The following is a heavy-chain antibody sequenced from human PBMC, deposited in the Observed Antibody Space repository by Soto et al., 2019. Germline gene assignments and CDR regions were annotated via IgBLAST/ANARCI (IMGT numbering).Heavy chain of an antibody. CDR1: GFTFSSYA. CDR3: AKEKYYYDSSGYIDY. CDR2: ISGSGGST. Sequence: GGSLRLSCAASGFTFSSYAMSWVRQAPGKGLEWVSAISGSGGSTYYADSVKGRFTISRDNSKNTLYPQMNSLRAEDTAVYYCAKEKYYYDSSGYIDYWGQGTLVTVSS. V-gene: IGHV3-23*01. J-gene: IGHJ4*02. D-gene: IGHD3-22*01.